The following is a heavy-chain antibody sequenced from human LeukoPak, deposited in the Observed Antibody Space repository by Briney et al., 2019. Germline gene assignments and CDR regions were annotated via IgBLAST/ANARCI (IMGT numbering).Heavy chain of an antibody. V-gene: IGHV3-23*01. CDR2: TNGGGTNT. Sequence: GGSLRLSCVGSGFTFSSYGMSWVRQAPGKGLEWLSATNGGGTNTFYADSVKGRFTISRDNSKNTLYLQMNSLRADDTAVYYCVKKRSTTGVTQFDYWGQGTLVTVSS. J-gene: IGHJ4*02. CDR3: VKKRSTTGVTQFDY. CDR1: GFTFSSYG. D-gene: IGHD1-1*01.